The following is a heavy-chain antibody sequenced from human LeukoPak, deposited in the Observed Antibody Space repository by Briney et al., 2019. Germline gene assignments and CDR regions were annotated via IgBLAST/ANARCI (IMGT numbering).Heavy chain of an antibody. Sequence: GGSLRLSCEASGFTFRNYNMNEVPQAPGKELEWGSSITCTSSYIHYADSVKGRLTISRDNAKNSLFLQMSSLGAEDTAVYYCARDPYNGRYGGYYYYYMDVWGRGTTVTISS. J-gene: IGHJ6*03. D-gene: IGHD1-26*01. CDR3: ARDPYNGRYGGYYYYYMDV. CDR1: GFTFRNYN. CDR2: ITCTSSYI. V-gene: IGHV3-21*01.